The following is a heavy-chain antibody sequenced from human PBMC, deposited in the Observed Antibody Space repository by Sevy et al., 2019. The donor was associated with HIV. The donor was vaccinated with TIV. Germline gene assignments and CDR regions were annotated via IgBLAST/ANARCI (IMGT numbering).Heavy chain of an antibody. CDR1: GFTFSSSA. V-gene: IGHV1-58*01. J-gene: IGHJ3*02. Sequence: ASVKVSCKASGFTFSSSAVQWVRQARGQRLEWIGWIVVGSGNTDYAQKFQGRVTITIDMSTTTAHMELSSLTADDTAVYYCAAEDRSRCGGPLRVFDMWGQGTMVTVSS. CDR3: AAEDRSRCGGPLRVFDM. CDR2: IVVGSGNT. D-gene: IGHD3-22*01.